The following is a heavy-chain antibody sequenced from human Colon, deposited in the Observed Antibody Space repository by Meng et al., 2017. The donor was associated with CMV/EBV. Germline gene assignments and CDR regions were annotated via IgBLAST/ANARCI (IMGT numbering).Heavy chain of an antibody. J-gene: IGHJ4*02. CDR2: ISDTGHTL. CDR3: ARVLPGAVGSISYFDS. CDR1: GFTFGDYY. V-gene: IGHV3-11*01. Sequence: GESLKISCAASGFTFGDYYVSWIRQAPGKGLEWVSYISDTGHTLYYADSVQGRFTVSRDNAKSSLYLEMQSLRVEDTAVYYCARVLPGAVGSISYFDSWGQGTLVTVSS. D-gene: IGHD6-13*01.